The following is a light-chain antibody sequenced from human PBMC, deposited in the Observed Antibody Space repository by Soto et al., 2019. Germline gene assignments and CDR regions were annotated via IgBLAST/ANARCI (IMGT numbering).Light chain of an antibody. CDR2: DVY. CDR3: CSYTVRYSFV. V-gene: IGLV2-11*01. Sequence: QSALTQPRSVSGSPGQSVTISCTGTSSDVGGYNYVSWYQHHPGKAPKLIIYDVYNWPSGVPGRFSGFKSGNTASLTISGLQADDEAIYYCCSYTVRYSFVFGGGTKLTVL. CDR1: SSDVGGYNY. J-gene: IGLJ2*01.